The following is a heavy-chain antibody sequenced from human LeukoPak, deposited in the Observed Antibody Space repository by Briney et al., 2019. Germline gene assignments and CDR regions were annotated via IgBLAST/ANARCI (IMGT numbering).Heavy chain of an antibody. D-gene: IGHD3-10*02. Sequence: PSETLSLTCAVYGGSFSGYYWSWIRQPPGKGLEWIGEINHSGSTNYNPSLKSRVTVSVDTSKNQFSLKLSSVTAADTAVYYCARLFTATFDLWGRGTLVTVSS. CDR2: INHSGST. CDR1: GGSFSGYY. V-gene: IGHV4-34*01. CDR3: ARLFTATFDL. J-gene: IGHJ2*01.